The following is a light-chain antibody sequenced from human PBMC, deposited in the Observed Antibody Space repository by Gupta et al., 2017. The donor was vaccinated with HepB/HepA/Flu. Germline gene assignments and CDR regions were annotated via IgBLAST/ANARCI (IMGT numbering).Light chain of an antibody. V-gene: IGKV1-9*01. CDR1: QDISTY. J-gene: IGKJ4*01. Sequence: DIQLTQSPSFLPASVGDRVIITCRASQDISTYLSWYQQKAGKAPKLLIYVGSNLQSGVPSRFNGSGSGTEFTLTIDSLQPEDFATYYCQQLNTYPLTFGGGTEVEIK. CDR2: VGS. CDR3: QQLNTYPLT.